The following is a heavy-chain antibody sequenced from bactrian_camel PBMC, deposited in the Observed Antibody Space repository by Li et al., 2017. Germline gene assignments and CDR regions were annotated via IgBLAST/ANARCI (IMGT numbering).Heavy chain of an antibody. CDR2: IYLDSST. V-gene: IGHV3S9*01. J-gene: IGHJ4*01. CDR3: VRDLVDAFDY. D-gene: IGHD1*01. Sequence: VQLVESGGGLVEAGGSLRLSCIASGLPVRRGPMAWFRQAPGREREGVAGIYLDSSTAVADSVKGRFTISQDNAKNTVYLQMNSLKFEDTGVYYCVRDLVDAFDYWGQGTQVTVS. CDR1: GLPVRRGP.